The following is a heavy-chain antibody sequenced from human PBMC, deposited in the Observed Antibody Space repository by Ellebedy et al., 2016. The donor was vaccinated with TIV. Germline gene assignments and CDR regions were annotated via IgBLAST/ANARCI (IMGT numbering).Heavy chain of an antibody. D-gene: IGHD3-10*01. CDR3: ARRGRRLLWFGESNPYNYGMDV. J-gene: IGHJ6*02. V-gene: IGHV4-38-2*02. CDR2: IYHSGST. CDR1: GYSISSGYY. Sequence: SETLSLXCTVSGYSISSGYYWGWIRQPPGKGLEWIGSIYHSGSTYYNPSLKSRVTISVDTSKNQYSLKLSSVTAADTAVYYCARRGRRLLWFGESNPYNYGMDVWGQGTTVTVSS.